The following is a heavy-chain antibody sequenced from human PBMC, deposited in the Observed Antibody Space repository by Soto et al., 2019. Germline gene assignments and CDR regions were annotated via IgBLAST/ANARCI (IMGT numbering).Heavy chain of an antibody. CDR1: GFTFYSYA. V-gene: IGHV3-23*01. D-gene: IGHD1-20*01. Sequence: EVQLLESGGGLVQPGGSLRLSCAASGFTFYSYAMSWVRQAPGKGLEWVSTIGSVGGDTYYADSVKGRFTISRDDSKNTLLLQMNSLRAEDTAVYYCVKVRMAYNSVWDPFDIWGQGTMVTVSS. J-gene: IGHJ3*02. CDR2: IGSVGGDT. CDR3: VKVRMAYNSVWDPFDI.